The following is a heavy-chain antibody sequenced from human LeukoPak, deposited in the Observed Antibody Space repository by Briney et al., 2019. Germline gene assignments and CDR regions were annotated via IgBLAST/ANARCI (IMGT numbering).Heavy chain of an antibody. CDR3: GRDPEVPDYYSYMDL. CDR1: GFTFSSYS. Sequence: PGGSLRLSCVASGFTFSSYSMFWVRQAPGKGLEWVSAISTGSNYIYYADSVKGRFTISRDNAENSLFLQMNSVRAEDAAVYYCGRDPEVPDYYSYMDLWGKGTTVTVSS. V-gene: IGHV3-21*01. CDR2: ISTGSNYI. J-gene: IGHJ6*03.